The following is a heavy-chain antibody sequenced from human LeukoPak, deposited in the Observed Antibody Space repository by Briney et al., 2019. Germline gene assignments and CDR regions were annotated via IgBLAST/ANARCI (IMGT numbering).Heavy chain of an antibody. Sequence: PGGSLRLSCAASGFTFSSYAMSWVRQAPGKGLEWVSGTSGSGGSTYYADSVKGRFTISRDNSKNTMYLQMNSLRAEDTAAYYCAKESAYDILTGYSDYWGQGTLVTVSS. CDR1: GFTFSSYA. CDR2: TSGSGGST. V-gene: IGHV3-23*01. D-gene: IGHD3-9*01. CDR3: AKESAYDILTGYSDY. J-gene: IGHJ4*02.